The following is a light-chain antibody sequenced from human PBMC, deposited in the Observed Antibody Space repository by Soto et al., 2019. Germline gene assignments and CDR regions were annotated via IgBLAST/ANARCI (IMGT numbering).Light chain of an antibody. CDR2: GAS. Sequence: EVVMTPSPATLSVSPGERATLSCRASQSVSTNLAWYQQKPGQAPRLLIYGASTRATGIPARFSGSGSGTEFTLTISSLQSENLAVYYCQQYNTWPWTFGQGTKVEIK. CDR1: QSVSTN. J-gene: IGKJ1*01. CDR3: QQYNTWPWT. V-gene: IGKV3-15*01.